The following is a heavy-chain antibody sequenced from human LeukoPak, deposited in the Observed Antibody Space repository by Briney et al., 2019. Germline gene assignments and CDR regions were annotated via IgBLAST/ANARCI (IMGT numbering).Heavy chain of an antibody. D-gene: IGHD3-22*01. J-gene: IGHJ4*02. Sequence: GASVKVSCKASGYTFTSYDVNWVRQATGQGLEWMGWVSPNSANTAYAQKFQGRVTMTRNTSISTAYMELSSLRSEDTAVYYRAIKLSSGGYWGQGTLVTVSS. V-gene: IGHV1-8*01. CDR2: VSPNSANT. CDR3: AIKLSSGGY. CDR1: GYTFTSYD.